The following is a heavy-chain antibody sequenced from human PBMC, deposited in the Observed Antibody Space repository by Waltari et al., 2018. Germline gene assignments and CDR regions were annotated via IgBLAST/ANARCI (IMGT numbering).Heavy chain of an antibody. CDR2: IYYSGST. V-gene: IGHV4-39*01. Sequence: QLQLQESGPGLVKPSETLSLTCTVSGGSISSSSYYWGWIREPPGKGLEWIGSIYYSGSTYYNPALKSRVTISVDTSKNQFSLKLSLVTAADTAVYYCARLTSYYDSSGYYQGFDPWGQGTLVTVSS. D-gene: IGHD3-22*01. CDR1: GGSISSSSYY. CDR3: ARLTSYYDSSGYYQGFDP. J-gene: IGHJ5*02.